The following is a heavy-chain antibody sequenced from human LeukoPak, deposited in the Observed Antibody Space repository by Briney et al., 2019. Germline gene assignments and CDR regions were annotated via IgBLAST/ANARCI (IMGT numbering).Heavy chain of an antibody. CDR2: INPNSGGT. V-gene: IGHV1-2*02. CDR3: ARNEVPNDAFDI. J-gene: IGHJ3*02. Sequence: RASVKVSCKASGYTFTGYYMHWVRQAPGQGLEWMGWINPNSGGTNYAQKFQGRVTMTRDTSISTAYMELSRLRPDDTAVYYCARNEVPNDAFDIWGQGTMVTVSS. CDR1: GYTFTGYY. D-gene: IGHD2-2*01.